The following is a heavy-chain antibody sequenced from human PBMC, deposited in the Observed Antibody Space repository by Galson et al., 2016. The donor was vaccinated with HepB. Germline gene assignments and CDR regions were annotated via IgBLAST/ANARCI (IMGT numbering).Heavy chain of an antibody. Sequence: SETLSLTCSVSGGSISSSSYYWGWIRQPPGKGLEWIGSIYYSGSTYYNPSLKSRVTISVDTSKNQFSLKLSSVTAADTAVYYCARQRIAVARFDYWGQGTLVTVSS. J-gene: IGHJ4*02. CDR2: IYYSGST. V-gene: IGHV4-39*01. CDR3: ARQRIAVARFDY. CDR1: GGSISSSSYY. D-gene: IGHD6-19*01.